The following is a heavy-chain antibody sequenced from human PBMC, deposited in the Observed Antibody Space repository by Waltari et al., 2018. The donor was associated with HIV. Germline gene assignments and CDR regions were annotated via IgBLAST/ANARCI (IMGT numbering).Heavy chain of an antibody. CDR3: TRAVFWSTFFSDNFFDY. J-gene: IGHJ4*02. CDR2: VEGDASST. V-gene: IGHV3-74*01. D-gene: IGHD3-3*01. CDR1: RFNFSNYW. Sequence: EVELVESGGGLVQPGGSLRLSCAASRFNFSNYWIYWVRQVPGKGLVCVSRVEGDASSTDYTDSVRGRFTISRDNAKNTVFLQMDSLRGEDTAFYYCTRAVFWSTFFSDNFFDYWGQGTPLTVSS.